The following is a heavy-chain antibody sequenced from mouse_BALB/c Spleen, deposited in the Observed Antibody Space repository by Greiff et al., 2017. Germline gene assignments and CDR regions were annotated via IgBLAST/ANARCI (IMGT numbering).Heavy chain of an antibody. Sequence: VKLQQSGAELVRPGVSVKISCKGSGYTFTDYAMHWVKQSHAKSLEWIGVISTYYGDASYNQKFKGKATMTVDKSSSTAYMELARLTSEDSAIYYCARMITTRYFDVWGAGTTVTVSS. CDR3: ARMITTRYFDV. V-gene: IGHV1S137*01. CDR2: ISTYYGDA. CDR1: GYTFTDYA. J-gene: IGHJ1*01. D-gene: IGHD2-4*01.